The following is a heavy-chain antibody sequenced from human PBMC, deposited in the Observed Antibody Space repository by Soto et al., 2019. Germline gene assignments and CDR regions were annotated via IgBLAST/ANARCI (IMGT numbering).Heavy chain of an antibody. CDR3: ARANSSGWYHPLYYYYGMDV. CDR1: GGSISSYY. Sequence: PSETLSLTCTVSGGSISSYYWSWIRQPPGKGLEWIGYIYYSGSTNYNPSLKSRVTISVDTSKNQFSLKLSSVTAAGTAVYYCARANSSGWYHPLYYYYGMDVWGQGTRVTVSS. V-gene: IGHV4-59*01. D-gene: IGHD6-19*01. CDR2: IYYSGST. J-gene: IGHJ6*02.